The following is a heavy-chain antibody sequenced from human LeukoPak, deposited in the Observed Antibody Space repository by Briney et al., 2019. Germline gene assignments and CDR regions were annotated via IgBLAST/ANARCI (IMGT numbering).Heavy chain of an antibody. V-gene: IGHV1-69*13. Sequence: GASVKVSCKASGGTFSSYAISWVRQAPGQGLEWMGGIIPIFGTANYAQKFQGRVTITADESTSTAYMKLSSLRSEDTAVYYCARDLEYSSSSGGGYWGQGTLVTVSS. J-gene: IGHJ4*02. D-gene: IGHD6-6*01. CDR1: GGTFSSYA. CDR2: IIPIFGTA. CDR3: ARDLEYSSSSGGGY.